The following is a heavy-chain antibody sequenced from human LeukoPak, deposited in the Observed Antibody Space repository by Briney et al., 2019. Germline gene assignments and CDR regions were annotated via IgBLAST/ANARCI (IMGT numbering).Heavy chain of an antibody. D-gene: IGHD1-14*01. CDR3: ARDHNHAFHN. J-gene: IGHJ4*02. V-gene: IGHV3-48*04. Sequence: PGGSLRLSCAASGFTFSYYSMTWVRQAPGKGLEWISYIGISSGNTKYSDSVKGRFTILGDSAKNSLYLQMNSLRVEDTAVYYCARDHNHAFHNWGQGTLVTVSS. CDR2: IGISSGNT. CDR1: GFTFSYYS.